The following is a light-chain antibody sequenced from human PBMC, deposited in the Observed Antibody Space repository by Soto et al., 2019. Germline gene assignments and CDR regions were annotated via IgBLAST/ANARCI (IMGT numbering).Light chain of an antibody. CDR1: RIVNSGY. V-gene: IGKV3-20*01. CDR2: GAS. Sequence: EIVLTQSPGTLSLSPGERATLSCRASRIVNSGYLAWYQHKPGQAPRLLIFGASSRAPGIPDRFSGSGSGTDFTLTISRLEPEDFAVYYCQQYGTSPPYTFGQGTKLEIK. J-gene: IGKJ2*01. CDR3: QQYGTSPPYT.